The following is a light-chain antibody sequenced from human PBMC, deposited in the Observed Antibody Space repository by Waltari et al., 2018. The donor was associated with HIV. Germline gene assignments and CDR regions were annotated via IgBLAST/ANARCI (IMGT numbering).Light chain of an antibody. CDR1: SRDVGGYNY. Sequence: QSALTQPASVSGSPAQSITISCTGTSRDVGGYNYVSWYPQHPGKAPKLMIYEISNRPSGICNRCSGSKSGNTASLTISGLQAEDEAEYYCSSYTRNNKVVGNGTKVTVL. V-gene: IGLV2-14*01. J-gene: IGLJ1*01. CDR3: SSYTRNNKV. CDR2: EIS.